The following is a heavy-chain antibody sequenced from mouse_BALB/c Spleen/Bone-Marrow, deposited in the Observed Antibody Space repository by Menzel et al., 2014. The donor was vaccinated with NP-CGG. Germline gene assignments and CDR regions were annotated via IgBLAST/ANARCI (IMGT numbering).Heavy chain of an antibody. V-gene: IGHV5-12*02. CDR1: GFTFSDYY. Sequence: EVQLVESGGGLVQPGGSLKLSCATSGFTFSDYYMYCVRQTPEKRLEWVAYISNGGGSTYYPDTVKGRFTISRDNAKNALCLQMSRLKSEDPAMYYCARRTAYAMDYLGQGTSVTVSS. D-gene: IGHD1-2*01. J-gene: IGHJ4*01. CDR3: ARRTAYAMDY. CDR2: ISNGGGST.